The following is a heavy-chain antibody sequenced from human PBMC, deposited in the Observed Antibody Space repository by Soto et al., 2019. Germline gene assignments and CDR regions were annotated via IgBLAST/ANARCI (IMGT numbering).Heavy chain of an antibody. CDR2: IIPILGIA. D-gene: IGHD4-17*01. J-gene: IGHJ6*02. Sequence: QVQLVQSGAEVKKPGSSAKVSCKASGGTFSSYTISWVRQAPGQGLEWMGRIIPILGIANYAQKFQGRVTITADKSTSTAYMELSSLRSEDTAVYYCARVMWEDDGDYRDYYYGMDVWGQGTTVTVSS. CDR1: GGTFSSYT. CDR3: ARVMWEDDGDYRDYYYGMDV. V-gene: IGHV1-69*02.